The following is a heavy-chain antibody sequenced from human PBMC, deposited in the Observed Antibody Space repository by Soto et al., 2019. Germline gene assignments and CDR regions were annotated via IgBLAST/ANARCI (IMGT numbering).Heavy chain of an antibody. D-gene: IGHD2-2*01. CDR3: AQNNLYCSSTNCFVFDY. V-gene: IGHV3-7*01. CDR1: GLIFSNYW. CDR2: IKQDGSEK. J-gene: IGHJ4*02. Sequence: EVQVVESGGGLVQPGGSLRLSCAASGLIFSNYWMSWVRQAPGKGLEWVANIKQDGSEKHYVDSVKGRFTISRDNADNSLYLQMNSLRAEDTAVYYCAQNNLYCSSTNCFVFDYWGQGTLVTVSS.